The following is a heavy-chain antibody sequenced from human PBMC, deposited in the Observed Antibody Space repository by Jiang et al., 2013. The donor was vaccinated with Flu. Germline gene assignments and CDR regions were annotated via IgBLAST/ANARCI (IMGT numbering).Heavy chain of an antibody. Sequence: VQLLESGGGVVQPGRSLRLSCAASGFTFSSYGMHWVRQAPGKGLEWVAVISYDGSNKYYADSVKGRFTISRDNSKNTLYLQMNSLRAEDTAVYYCAKGNQPLDYYYYGMDVWGQGTTVTVSS. V-gene: IGHV3-30*18. J-gene: IGHJ6*02. CDR3: AKGNQPLDYYYYGMDV. D-gene: IGHD1-14*01. CDR2: ISYDGSNK. CDR1: GFTFSSYG.